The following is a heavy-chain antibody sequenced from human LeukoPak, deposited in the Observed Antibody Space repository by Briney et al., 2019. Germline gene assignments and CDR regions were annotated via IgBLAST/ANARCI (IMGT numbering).Heavy chain of an antibody. J-gene: IGHJ4*02. CDR2: ISAYNRNT. CDR1: GYTFTSYA. CDR3: ARDRRWDLERGVVYFDY. Sequence: ASVKVSCKASGYTFTSYAIHWVRQAPGQGREWLGWISAYNRNTIYAQKFQGRVTLTTDTPTSTAHMELGNLGSDDTAVYYCARDRRWDLERGVVYFDYWGQGTLVTVSS. V-gene: IGHV1-18*01. D-gene: IGHD4-23*01.